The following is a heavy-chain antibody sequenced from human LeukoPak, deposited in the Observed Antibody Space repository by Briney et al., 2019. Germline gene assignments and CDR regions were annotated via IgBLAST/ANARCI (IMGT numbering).Heavy chain of an antibody. CDR2: ISYDGSNK. V-gene: IGHV3-30*04. CDR3: ASWTRIYDGPDDLLDY. Sequence: GGSLRLSCAASGFTFSSNAMHWVRQAPGKGLEWVAVISYDGSNKYYPDSVKGRFTISRDNSKNTLYLQMNSLRVDDTAVYYCASWTRIYDGPDDLLDYWGQGTLVTVSS. D-gene: IGHD3-3*01. CDR1: GFTFSSNA. J-gene: IGHJ4*02.